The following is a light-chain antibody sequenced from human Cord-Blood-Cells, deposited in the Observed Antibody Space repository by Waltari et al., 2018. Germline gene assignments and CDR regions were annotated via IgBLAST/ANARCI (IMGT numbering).Light chain of an antibody. Sequence: QSPLTQPRSVSGSPGQSVTISCTGTSSDVGGYNYVSWYQQPPGKAPKLMIYDVSKRPSGVPDRFSGSKSGNTASLTISGLQAEDEADYYCCSYAGSYTWVFGGGTKLTVL. V-gene: IGLV2-11*01. J-gene: IGLJ3*02. CDR3: CSYAGSYTWV. CDR1: SSDVGGYNY. CDR2: DVS.